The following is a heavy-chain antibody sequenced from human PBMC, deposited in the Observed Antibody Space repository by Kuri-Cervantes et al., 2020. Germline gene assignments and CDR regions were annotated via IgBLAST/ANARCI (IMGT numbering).Heavy chain of an antibody. CDR3: ARVKISGSYQRGYYFDY. CDR2: INPNSGGT. J-gene: IGHJ4*02. V-gene: IGHV1-2*02. CDR1: GYTFTGYY. D-gene: IGHD1-26*01. Sequence: ASVKVSCKASGYTFTGYYMHWVRQAPGQGLEWMGWINPNSGGTNYAQKFQGRVTMTRDTSISTAYMELSRLRSDDTAVYYCARVKISGSYQRGYYFDYWGQGTLVTVSS.